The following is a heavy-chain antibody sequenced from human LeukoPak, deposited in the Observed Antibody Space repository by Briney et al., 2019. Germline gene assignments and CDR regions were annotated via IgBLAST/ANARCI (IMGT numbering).Heavy chain of an antibody. CDR3: ARVGRDGYSESFDY. Sequence: GGSLRLSCAASGFTFSDYYMSWIRQAPGKGLEWVSYISSSGSTIYYADPVKGRFTISGDNAKNSLYLQMNSLRAEDTAAYYCARVGRDGYSESFDYWGQGTLVTVSS. J-gene: IGHJ4*02. D-gene: IGHD5-24*01. CDR2: ISSSGSTI. CDR1: GFTFSDYY. V-gene: IGHV3-11*01.